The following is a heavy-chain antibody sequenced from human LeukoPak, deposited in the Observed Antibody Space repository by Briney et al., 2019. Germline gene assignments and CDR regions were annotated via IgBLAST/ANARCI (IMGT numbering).Heavy chain of an antibody. CDR2: INHSGST. CDR1: GGSFSGYY. CDR3: ASSSDYSSSSRPLDY. Sequence: SETLSLTCAVYGGSFSGYYWSWIRQPPGKGLEWIGEINHSGSTYYNPSLKSRVTISVDTSKNQFSLKLSSVTAADTAVYYCASSSDYSSSSRPLDYWGQGTLVTVSS. J-gene: IGHJ4*02. V-gene: IGHV4-34*01. D-gene: IGHD6-6*01.